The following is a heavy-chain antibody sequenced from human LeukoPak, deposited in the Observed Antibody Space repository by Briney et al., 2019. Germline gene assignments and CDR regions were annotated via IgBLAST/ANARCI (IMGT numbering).Heavy chain of an antibody. CDR1: GGSISSYY. Sequence: PSETLSLTCTVSGGSISSYYWSWIRQPPGKGLEWIGYIYYSGSTNYNPSLKSRVTISVDTSKNQLSLKLSSVTAADTAVYYCARHRLTEDSYGGFDYWGQGTLVTVSS. CDR3: ARHRLTEDSYGGFDY. V-gene: IGHV4-59*08. CDR2: IYYSGST. D-gene: IGHD5-18*01. J-gene: IGHJ4*02.